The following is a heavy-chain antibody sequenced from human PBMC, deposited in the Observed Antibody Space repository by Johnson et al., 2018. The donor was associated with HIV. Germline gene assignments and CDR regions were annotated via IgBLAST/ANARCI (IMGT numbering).Heavy chain of an antibody. CDR2: ISYDGSNK. D-gene: IGHD6-19*01. CDR1: GFTFSSYG. J-gene: IGHJ3*02. CDR3: AKVNRMEQWLAGGGAFDI. V-gene: IGHV3-30*18. Sequence: QVQLVESGGGVVQPGRSLRLSCAASGFTFSSYGMHWVRQAPGKGLEWVAVISYDGSNKYYADSVKGRFTISRDNSKNTLYLQMNSLRAEDTAVYYCAKVNRMEQWLAGGGAFDIWGQGTMVTV.